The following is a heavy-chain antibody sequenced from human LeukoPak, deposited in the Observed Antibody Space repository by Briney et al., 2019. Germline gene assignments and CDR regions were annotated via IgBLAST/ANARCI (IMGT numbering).Heavy chain of an antibody. CDR2: IYSGGST. Sequence: PGGSLRLSCAASGFTVTSNHMSWVRQAPGKGLEWVSVIYSGGSTYYADSVKGRFTISRDNSKNTLYLQMNSLRAEDTAMYYCSRITMVRGFYYGMDVWGQGTTVTVSS. CDR3: SRITMVRGFYYGMDV. D-gene: IGHD3-10*01. V-gene: IGHV3-53*01. J-gene: IGHJ6*02. CDR1: GFTVTSNH.